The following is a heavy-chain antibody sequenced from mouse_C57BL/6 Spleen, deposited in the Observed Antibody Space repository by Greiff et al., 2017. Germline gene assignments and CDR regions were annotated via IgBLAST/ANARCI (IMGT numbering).Heavy chain of an antibody. J-gene: IGHJ3*01. CDR1: GYTFTSYW. V-gene: IGHV1-50*01. D-gene: IGHD2-4*01. CDR2: IDPSDSYT. CDR3: ARYRDYDDPWFAY. Sequence: VQLQQPGAELVKPGASVKLSCKASGYTFTSYWMQWVKQRPGQGLEWIGEIDPSDSYTNYNQKFKGKATLTVDTSSSTAYMQLSSLTSEDSAVYYCARYRDYDDPWFAYWGQGTLVTVSA.